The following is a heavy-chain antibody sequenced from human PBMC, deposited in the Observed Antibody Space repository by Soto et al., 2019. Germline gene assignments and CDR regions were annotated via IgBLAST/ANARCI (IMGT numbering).Heavy chain of an antibody. CDR1: GGSFSGYY. CDR3: ARGFRVLWSQPRVWRMDV. D-gene: IGHD3-10*01. J-gene: IGHJ6*02. Sequence: SETLSLTCAVYGGSFSGYYWSWIRQPPGKGLEWIGEINHSGSTNYNPSLKSRVTISVDTSKNQFSLKLRSVTAADTAVYYCARGFRVLWSQPRVWRMDVWGQGTTVTVSS. V-gene: IGHV4-34*01. CDR2: INHSGST.